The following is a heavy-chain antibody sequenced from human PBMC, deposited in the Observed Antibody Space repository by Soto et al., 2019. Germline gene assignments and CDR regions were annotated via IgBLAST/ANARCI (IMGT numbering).Heavy chain of an antibody. CDR1: GGTFSSYA. J-gene: IGHJ6*02. Sequence: ASVKVSCKASGGTFSSYAISWVRQAPGQGLEWMGGIIPIFGTANYAQKFQGRVTITADESTSTAYMELSSLRSEDTAVYYCARGSAGDIVVVVAATPAYYYGMDVWGQGTTVTVSS. V-gene: IGHV1-69*13. CDR2: IIPIFGTA. D-gene: IGHD2-15*01. CDR3: ARGSAGDIVVVVAATPAYYYGMDV.